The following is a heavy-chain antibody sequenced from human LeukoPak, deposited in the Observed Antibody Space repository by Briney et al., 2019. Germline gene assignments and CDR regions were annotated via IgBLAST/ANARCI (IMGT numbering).Heavy chain of an antibody. J-gene: IGHJ4*02. CDR2: ISAYNGNT. V-gene: IGHV1-18*01. CDR1: GYTFTSYG. D-gene: IGHD1-26*01. CDR3: ARDIVGDTDGY. Sequence: GASVKVSRKASGYTFTSYGISWVRQAPGQGLEWMGWISAYNGNTNYAQKLQGRVTMTTDTSTSTAYMELRSPRSDDTAVYYCARDIVGDTDGYWGQGTLVTVSS.